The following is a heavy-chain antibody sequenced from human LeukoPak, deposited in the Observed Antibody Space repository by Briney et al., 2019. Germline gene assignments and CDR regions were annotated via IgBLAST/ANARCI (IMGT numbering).Heavy chain of an antibody. CDR2: INPNSGGT. CDR1: GYTFTGYY. V-gene: IGHV1-2*02. CDR3: ARDALPNWNYLTDAFDI. Sequence: RASVKVSCKASGYTFTGYYMHWVRQAPGQGLEWMGWINPNSGGTNYAQKFQGRVTMTRDTSISTAYMELSRLRSDDTAVYYCARDALPNWNYLTDAFDIWGQGTMVTVSS. J-gene: IGHJ3*02. D-gene: IGHD1-7*01.